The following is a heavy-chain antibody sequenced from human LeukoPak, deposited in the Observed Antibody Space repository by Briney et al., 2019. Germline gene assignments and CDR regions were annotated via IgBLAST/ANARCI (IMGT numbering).Heavy chain of an antibody. D-gene: IGHD1-26*01. CDR3: ARAVLGINWFDP. CDR2: IYYRGST. V-gene: IGHV4-30-4*08. J-gene: IGHJ5*02. CDR1: GGSISSGDYY. Sequence: SETLSLTCAVSGGSISSGDYYWSWGRQPPGKGLEWVGCIYYRGSTYYNPSLKSRVTISVDPSKNQFSAKLSSVTAADTAVYYCARAVLGINWFDPWGQGTLVTVSS.